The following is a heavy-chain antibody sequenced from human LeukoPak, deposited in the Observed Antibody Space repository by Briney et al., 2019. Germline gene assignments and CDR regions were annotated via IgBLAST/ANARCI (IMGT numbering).Heavy chain of an antibody. CDR1: GFTFSSYA. V-gene: IGHV3-23*01. J-gene: IGHJ4*02. CDR2: ISGSGGST. CDR3: AKARWFGELLPSLVDY. D-gene: IGHD3-10*01. Sequence: PGGSLRLSCAASGFTFSSYAMSWVRQAPGKGLEWVSAISGSGGSTYYADSVKGRFTISRDNSKNTLYLQMNSLRAEDTAVYYCAKARWFGELLPSLVDYWGQGTLVTVSS.